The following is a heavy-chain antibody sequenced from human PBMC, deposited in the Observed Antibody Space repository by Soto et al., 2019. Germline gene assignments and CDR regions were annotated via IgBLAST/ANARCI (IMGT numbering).Heavy chain of an antibody. CDR2: IIPVLSMS. D-gene: IGHD3-10*01. CDR3: VRSYGSGSRPFDY. V-gene: IGHV1-69*02. CDR1: GDTFNSYT. J-gene: IGHJ4*02. Sequence: QVQLVQSGAEVKKPGSSVKVSCTASGDTFNSYTFSWVRQAPGQGLEWMGRIIPVLSMSTYARKFQGRVSLIADKSTHTVQMEFYNLKADDTATDYCVRSYGSGSRPFDYWGQGTLVTVSS.